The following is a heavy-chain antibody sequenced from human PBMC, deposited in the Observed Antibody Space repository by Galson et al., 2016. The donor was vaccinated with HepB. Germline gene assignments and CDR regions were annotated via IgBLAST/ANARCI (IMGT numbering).Heavy chain of an antibody. CDR2: ITGSGGST. Sequence: GSLRLSCAASGFTFSNYAVSWVRQAPGKGLEWVSLITGSGGSTYYADSVKGRFTISRDNSRNTLYLQMNSLRTEDTAVYYCAKLPRFGVDSWGQGTLVTVSS. J-gene: IGHJ4*02. D-gene: IGHD3-10*01. CDR1: GFTFSNYA. CDR3: AKLPRFGVDS. V-gene: IGHV3-23*01.